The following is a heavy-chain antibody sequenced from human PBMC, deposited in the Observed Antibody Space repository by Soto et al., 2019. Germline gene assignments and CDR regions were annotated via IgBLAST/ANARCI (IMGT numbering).Heavy chain of an antibody. Sequence: ASVKVSCKASGYTFTGYYTHWVRQAPGQGLEWMGWINPNSGGTNYAQKFQGRVTMTRDTSISTAYMELSRLRSDDTAVYYCARDRRIQLWLFDYWGQGTLVTVSS. J-gene: IGHJ4*02. D-gene: IGHD5-18*01. V-gene: IGHV1-2*02. CDR2: INPNSGGT. CDR1: GYTFTGYY. CDR3: ARDRRIQLWLFDY.